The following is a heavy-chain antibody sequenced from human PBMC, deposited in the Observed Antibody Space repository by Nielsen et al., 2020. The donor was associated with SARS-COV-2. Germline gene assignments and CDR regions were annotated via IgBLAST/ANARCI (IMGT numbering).Heavy chain of an antibody. CDR2: MSVSGATT. CDR3: AKADRFYFDSYYGLLV. Sequence: GESLKISCAASGFTFSRYSMSWVRQAPGKGLAWVSGMSVSGATTHYADSVKGRFAISRDNSKSTLYLQLNSLRAEDTAIYYCAKADRFYFDSYYGLLVWGQGTTVTVSS. D-gene: IGHD3-9*01. CDR1: GFTFSRYS. J-gene: IGHJ6*02. V-gene: IGHV3-23*01.